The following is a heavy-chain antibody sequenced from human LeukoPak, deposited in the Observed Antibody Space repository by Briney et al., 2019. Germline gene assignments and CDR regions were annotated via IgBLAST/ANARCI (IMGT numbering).Heavy chain of an antibody. J-gene: IGHJ3*02. CDR1: GYTFTSYA. Sequence: ASVKVSCKASGYTFTSYAMHWVRQAPGQRPEWMGWINAGNGNTKYSQKFQGRVTITRDTSASTAYMELSSLRSEDTAVYYCARLGGPRYCSSTSCYAFDIWGQGTMVTVSS. CDR3: ARLGGPRYCSSTSCYAFDI. CDR2: INAGNGNT. V-gene: IGHV1-3*01. D-gene: IGHD2-2*01.